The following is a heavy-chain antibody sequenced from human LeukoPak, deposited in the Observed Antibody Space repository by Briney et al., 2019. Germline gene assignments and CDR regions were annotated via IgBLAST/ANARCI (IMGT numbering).Heavy chain of an antibody. CDR2: IKEDGSVR. D-gene: IGHD5-12*01. Sequence: PGGSLRLSCTASGFTFSSHWMTWVRQSPGKGLEWVANIKEDGSVRYYVDSVKGRFTISRDNTKNALYLQMNSLRADDTAVYFCARDSTWQLDYWGQGTLITVSS. V-gene: IGHV3-7*03. CDR3: ARDSTWQLDY. CDR1: GFTFSSHW. J-gene: IGHJ4*02.